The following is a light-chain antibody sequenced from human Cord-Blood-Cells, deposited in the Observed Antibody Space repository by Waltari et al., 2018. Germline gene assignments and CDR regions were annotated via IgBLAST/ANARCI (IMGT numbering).Light chain of an antibody. CDR1: SLRSYY. CDR2: CKN. Sequence: SSELTQDPAVSVALGQTVRITCQGDSLRSYYASWYQQKPGQAPVLVIDCKNNLPSVIPDRVAGSSAGNTASLTITGAQAEDEADDYCNSRDSSGNHVVFGGGAKLTVL. V-gene: IGLV3-19*01. CDR3: NSRDSSGNHVV. J-gene: IGLJ2*01.